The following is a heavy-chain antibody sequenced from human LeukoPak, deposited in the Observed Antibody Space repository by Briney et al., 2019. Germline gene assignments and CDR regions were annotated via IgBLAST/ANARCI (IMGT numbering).Heavy chain of an antibody. J-gene: IGHJ6*03. Sequence: GGSLRLSCAASGFTFSDSAIHWVRQASGKGLEWIGRIRSKANSYATAYAASVKGRFTISRDDSKNTAYLQMNSLKTEDTAVYYCTRQGPEVSTVTTGFYYYYMDVWGKGTTVTVSS. CDR1: GFTFSDSA. CDR3: TRQGPEVSTVTTGFYYYYMDV. D-gene: IGHD4-17*01. V-gene: IGHV3-73*01. CDR2: IRSKANSYAT.